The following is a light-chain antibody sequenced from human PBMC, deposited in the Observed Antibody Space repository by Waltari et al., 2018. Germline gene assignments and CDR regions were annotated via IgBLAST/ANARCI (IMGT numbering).Light chain of an antibody. CDR3: QQYHSPPQT. CDR1: QSVLYTTNNKNY. Sequence: DIVMTQSPDSLAVSLGERATLNCKSCQSVLYTTNNKNYFAWYQQKPGQTPKLLIYWASTREAGVPDRFSGSGSGTNFTLTISSLQAEDVAVYYCQQYHSPPQTFGGGTKVEIK. J-gene: IGKJ4*01. CDR2: WAS. V-gene: IGKV4-1*01.